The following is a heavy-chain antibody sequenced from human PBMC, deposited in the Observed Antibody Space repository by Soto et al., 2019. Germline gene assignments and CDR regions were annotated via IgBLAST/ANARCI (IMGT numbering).Heavy chain of an antibody. CDR1: GFAFSESW. CDR3: AKDLGRSGYYYYYYGMDV. D-gene: IGHD3-22*01. CDR2: ILYDGSNK. Sequence: PGGSLRLSCAASGFAFSESWVAWVRQAPGKGLEWVAVILYDGSNKYFADSVKGRFTISRDNSKNTLYLQMSSLRAEDTAVYYCAKDLGRSGYYYYYYGMDVWGQGTTVTVSS. J-gene: IGHJ6*02. V-gene: IGHV3-30*18.